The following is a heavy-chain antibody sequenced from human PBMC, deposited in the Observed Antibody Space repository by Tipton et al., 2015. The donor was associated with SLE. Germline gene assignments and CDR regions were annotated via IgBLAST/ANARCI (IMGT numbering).Heavy chain of an antibody. CDR3: ARGIAAADGY. Sequence: TLSLTCTVSGGSISSYYWSWIRQPPGKGLEWIGYIYYSGSTNYNPSLKSRVTTSVDTSKNQFSLKLSSVTAADTAVYYCARGIAAADGYWGQGTMVTVSS. V-gene: IGHV4-59*01. CDR1: GGSISSYY. D-gene: IGHD6-13*01. J-gene: IGHJ3*01. CDR2: IYYSGST.